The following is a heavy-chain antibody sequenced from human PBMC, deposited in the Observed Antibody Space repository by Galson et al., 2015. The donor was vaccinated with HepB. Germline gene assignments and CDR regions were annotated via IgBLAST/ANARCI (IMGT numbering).Heavy chain of an antibody. CDR1: GFTFSSYG. J-gene: IGHJ6*02. CDR2: ISYDGSNK. CDR3: AKGTRFGSRDYYYGMDV. D-gene: IGHD3-3*01. V-gene: IGHV3-30*18. Sequence: LRLSCAASGFTFSSYGMHWVRQAPGKGLEWVAVISYDGSNKYYADSVKGRFTISRDNSKNTLYLQMNSLRAEDTAVYYCAKGTRFGSRDYYYGMDVWGQGTTVTVSS.